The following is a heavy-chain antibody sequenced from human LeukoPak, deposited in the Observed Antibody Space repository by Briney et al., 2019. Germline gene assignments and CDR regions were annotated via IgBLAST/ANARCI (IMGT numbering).Heavy chain of an antibody. J-gene: IGHJ3*02. D-gene: IGHD2-2*02. Sequence: SETLSLTCTVSGGSISSYYWSWLRQPPGKGLEWVGYIYYSGSTNYNPSLKSRVTISVDTSKNQFSLKLSSVTAADTAVYYCARDLGYCSSTSCYTRGVDAFDIWGQGTMVTVSS. CDR1: GGSISSYY. CDR2: IYYSGST. V-gene: IGHV4-59*01. CDR3: ARDLGYCSSTSCYTRGVDAFDI.